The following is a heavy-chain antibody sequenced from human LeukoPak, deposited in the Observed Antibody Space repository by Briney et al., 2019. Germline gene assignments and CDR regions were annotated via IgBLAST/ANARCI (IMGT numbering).Heavy chain of an antibody. CDR1: GYTFTGYY. J-gene: IGHJ6*02. Sequence: ASVKVSCKASGYTFTGYYMHWVRQAPGQGLEWMGWINSNSGGTNYAQKFQGRVTTTRDTSISTAYMELSRLRSDDTAVYYCARSGANYGMDVWGQGTTVTVSS. CDR3: ARSGANYGMDV. D-gene: IGHD1-26*01. V-gene: IGHV1-2*02. CDR2: INSNSGGT.